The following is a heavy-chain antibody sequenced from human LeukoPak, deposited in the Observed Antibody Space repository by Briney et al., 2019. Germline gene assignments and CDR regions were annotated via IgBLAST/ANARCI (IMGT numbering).Heavy chain of an antibody. J-gene: IGHJ4*02. D-gene: IGHD2-8*01. CDR1: GYTFTSYG. CDR2: ISAYNGNT. V-gene: IGHV1-18*01. Sequence: EASVTVSCKASGYTFTSYGISWVRQAPGQGLEWMGWISAYNGNTRYAQKLQGRVTMTTDTSTSTAYMELRSLRSDDAAVYYCARDHCTNGVCYLAYWGQGTLVTVSS. CDR3: ARDHCTNGVCYLAY.